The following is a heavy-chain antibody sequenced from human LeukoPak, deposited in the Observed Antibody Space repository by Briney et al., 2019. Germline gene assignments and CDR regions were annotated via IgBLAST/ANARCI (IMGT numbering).Heavy chain of an antibody. V-gene: IGHV3-7*01. CDR2: IRDDGGEI. Sequence: PGGSLRLSCEASGFTFSSYWMSWVRQAPGKGLEWVANIRDDGGEIYYVDSVKGRFTISRDIAKSSLFLQMNSLRAEDAAVYYCARDKPRGSYYGSIFDSWGQGTLVTVSS. CDR1: GFTFSSYW. D-gene: IGHD1-26*01. J-gene: IGHJ4*02. CDR3: ARDKPRGSYYGSIFDS.